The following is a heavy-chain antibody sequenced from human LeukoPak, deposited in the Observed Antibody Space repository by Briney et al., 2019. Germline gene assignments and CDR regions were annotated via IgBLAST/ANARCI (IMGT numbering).Heavy chain of an antibody. V-gene: IGHV4-34*01. CDR3: AREAIYGDYD. D-gene: IGHD4-17*01. CDR2: INHSGST. Sequence: SETLSLTCAVYGGSFSGYYWSWIRQPPGKGLEWIGEINHSGSTNYNPSLKSRGTISVDTSKNQFSLKLSSVTAADTAVYYCAREAIYGDYDWGQGTLVTVSS. CDR1: GGSFSGYY. J-gene: IGHJ4*02.